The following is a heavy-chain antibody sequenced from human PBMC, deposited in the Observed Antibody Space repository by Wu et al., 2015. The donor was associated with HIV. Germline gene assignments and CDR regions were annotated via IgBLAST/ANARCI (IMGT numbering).Heavy chain of an antibody. CDR2: IIPVFGTA. Sequence: QVQLEQSGAEVKKPGSSVKVTCKASGGTFSNAGISWVRQTPGQGLEWMGRIIPVFGTANYAENFQGRVTITADESTSTAYMELSSLRSDDTAVYYCAVKGVTFGGVSRYTSSDHWGQGTLITVSS. J-gene: IGHJ4*02. D-gene: IGHD3-16*02. CDR1: GGTFSNAG. CDR3: AVKGVTFGGVSRYTSSDH. V-gene: IGHV1-69*13.